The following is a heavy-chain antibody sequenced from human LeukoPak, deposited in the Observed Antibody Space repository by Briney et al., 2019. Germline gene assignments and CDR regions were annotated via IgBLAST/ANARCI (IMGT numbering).Heavy chain of an antibody. CDR2: LSINGDT. J-gene: IGHJ4*02. CDR1: GASITGYR. V-gene: IGHV4-4*07. Sequence: PSETLSLTCSVSGASITGYRWRWIRQSAVKGLEWLGSLSINGDTTYNPSVSSRVTISRDTSKSQFSLSLKSVTVADTGVYYCVRENQLLFYAAVIDHWGQGTLVAVSP. CDR3: VRENQLLFYAAVIDH. D-gene: IGHD6-13*01.